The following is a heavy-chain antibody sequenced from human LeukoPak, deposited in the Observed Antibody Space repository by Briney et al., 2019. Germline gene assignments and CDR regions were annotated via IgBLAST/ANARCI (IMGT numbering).Heavy chain of an antibody. Sequence: ETLSLTCTVSGGSISSYYWSWIRQPPGKGLEWIGYIYYSGSTNYNPSLKSRVTISVDTSKNQFSLKLSSVTAADTAVYYCARDSLTVTTGGLVYWGRGTLVTVSS. CDR3: ARDSLTVTTGGLVY. CDR2: IYYSGST. D-gene: IGHD4-17*01. V-gene: IGHV4-59*01. CDR1: GGSISSYY. J-gene: IGHJ4*02.